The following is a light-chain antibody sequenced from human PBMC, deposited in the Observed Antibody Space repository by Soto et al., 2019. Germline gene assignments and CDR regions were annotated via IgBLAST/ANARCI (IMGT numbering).Light chain of an antibody. CDR2: TSS. J-gene: IGKJ1*01. CDR1: QPISEY. Sequence: DVRVTKSPASVSASVGDRVTITFRTSQPISEYLNWYQQKPGKAPSLLIYTSSNLQTGVPSRFSGSGSGTHFTLTINSLQPEDFATYYCQQSYNPPRTFGQGTKVDIK. CDR3: QQSYNPPRT. V-gene: IGKV1-39*01.